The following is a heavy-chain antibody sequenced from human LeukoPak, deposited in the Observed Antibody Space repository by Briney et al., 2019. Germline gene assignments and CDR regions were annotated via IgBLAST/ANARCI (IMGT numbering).Heavy chain of an antibody. D-gene: IGHD3-22*01. CDR2: ISYDGSNK. Sequence: GRSLRLSCAASGFTFSSYAMHWVRQAPGKGLEWVAVISYDGSNKYYADSVKGRFTISRDNSKNTLYLQMNSLRAEDTAVYYCARSIVVVNPPFDYWGQGTLVTVS. J-gene: IGHJ4*02. CDR3: ARSIVVVNPPFDY. CDR1: GFTFSSYA. V-gene: IGHV3-30*04.